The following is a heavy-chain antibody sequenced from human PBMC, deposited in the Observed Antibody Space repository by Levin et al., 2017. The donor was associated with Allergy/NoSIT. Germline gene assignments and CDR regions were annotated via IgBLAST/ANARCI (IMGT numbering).Heavy chain of an antibody. CDR1: GFTFSSYG. V-gene: IGHV3-30*18. Sequence: GESLKISCAASGFTFSSYGMHWVRQAPGKGLEWVAVISYGGSNKYYADSVKGRFTISRDNSKNTLYLQMNSLRAEDTAVYYCAKDRSQLLWFGESPDGMDGWGQGTTVTVSS. J-gene: IGHJ6*02. CDR2: ISYGGSNK. D-gene: IGHD3-10*01. CDR3: AKDRSQLLWFGESPDGMDG.